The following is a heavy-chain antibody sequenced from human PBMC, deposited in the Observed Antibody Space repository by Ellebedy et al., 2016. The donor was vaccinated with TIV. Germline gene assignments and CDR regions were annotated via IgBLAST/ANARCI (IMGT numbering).Heavy chain of an antibody. J-gene: IGHJ4*02. CDR3: AHGSGGDSASYSPHYFDY. V-gene: IGHV2-5*01. Sequence: SGPTLVXPTQALTLTCTFSGFALSSSGVGVAWFRQSPGKALEWLALIYWNDDKRYSPSLQTRLTVTKDTSKNQVVLTMTNMDPVDTATYFCAHGSGGDSASYSPHYFDYWGQGTLVSVSS. D-gene: IGHD3-10*01. CDR2: IYWNDDK. CDR1: GFALSSSGVG.